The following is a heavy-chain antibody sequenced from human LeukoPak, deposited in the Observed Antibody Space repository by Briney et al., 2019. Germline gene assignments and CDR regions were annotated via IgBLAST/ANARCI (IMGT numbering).Heavy chain of an antibody. CDR3: ARQGGDYVALDYFDY. D-gene: IGHD4-17*01. J-gene: IGHJ4*02. CDR2: IYYTGNT. V-gene: IGHV4-39*01. CDR1: GDSITGYY. Sequence: SETLSLTCSVSGDSITGYYWGWIRQPPGKGLEWIGNIYYTGNTYYNSSLKSRVAISLDTSKNQFSLKLSSVTAADTAVYYCARQGGDYVALDYFDYWGQGTLVTVSS.